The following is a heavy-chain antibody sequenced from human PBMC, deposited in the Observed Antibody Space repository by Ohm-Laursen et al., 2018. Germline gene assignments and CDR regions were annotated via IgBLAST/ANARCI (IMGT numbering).Heavy chain of an antibody. CDR2: ISRSGSTI. D-gene: IGHD6-19*01. J-gene: IGHJ4*02. CDR1: GFTFSDYY. CDR3: ARAASSIAVAGLDY. Sequence: SLRLSCAASGFTFSDYYMSWIRQAPGKGLEWVSYISRSGSTIYYADSVKGRFTISRDNAKNSLYLQMNSLRAEDTAVYYCARAASSIAVAGLDYWGQGTLVTVSS. V-gene: IGHV3-11*04.